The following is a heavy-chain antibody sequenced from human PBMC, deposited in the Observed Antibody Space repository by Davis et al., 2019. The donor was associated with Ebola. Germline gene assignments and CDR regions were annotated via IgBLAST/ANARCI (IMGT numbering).Heavy chain of an antibody. V-gene: IGHV3-15*01. Sequence: GESLKISCAASGFTFSNAWMSWVRQAPGKGLEWVGRIKSKTDGGTTDYAAPVKGRFTISRDDSKNTLYLQMNSLKTEDTAVYYCTTDLVSGTPWVPHYYGMDVWGQGTTVTVSS. J-gene: IGHJ6*02. D-gene: IGHD1-1*01. CDR3: TTDLVSGTPWVPHYYGMDV. CDR2: IKSKTDGGTT. CDR1: GFTFSNAW.